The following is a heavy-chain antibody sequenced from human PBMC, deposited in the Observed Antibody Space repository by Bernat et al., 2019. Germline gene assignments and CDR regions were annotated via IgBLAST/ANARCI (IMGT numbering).Heavy chain of an antibody. CDR3: ARDPGYCISTSCYAGGVWYYYGMDV. J-gene: IGHJ6*02. CDR1: GGSISSSSYY. CDR2: IYYSGST. V-gene: IGHV4-39*02. Sequence: QLQLQESGPGLVKPSETLSLTCTVSGGSISSSSYYWGWIRQPPGKGLEWIGSIYYSGSTYYNPSLKSRVTISVDTSKNQFSLKLSSVTAADTAVYYCARDPGYCISTSCYAGGVWYYYGMDVWGQGTTVTVSS. D-gene: IGHD2-2*01.